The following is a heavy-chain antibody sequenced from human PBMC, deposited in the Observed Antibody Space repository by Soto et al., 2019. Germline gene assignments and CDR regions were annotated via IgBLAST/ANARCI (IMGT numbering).Heavy chain of an antibody. CDR3: ARDRYSYYDFWSGSLPYYYYGMDV. D-gene: IGHD3-3*01. V-gene: IGHV3-11*04. CDR2: ISSSSSTI. J-gene: IGHJ6*02. Sequence: PGGSLRLSCAASGFTFSDYYMSWIRQAPGKGLEWVSYISSSSSTIYYADSVKGRFTISRDNAKNSLYLQMNSLRAEDTAVYYCARDRYSYYDFWSGSLPYYYYGMDVWGQGTTVTVSS. CDR1: GFTFSDYY.